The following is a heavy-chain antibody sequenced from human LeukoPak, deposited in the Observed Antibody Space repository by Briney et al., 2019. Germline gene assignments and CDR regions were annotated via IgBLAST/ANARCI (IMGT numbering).Heavy chain of an antibody. Sequence: PGGSLRLSCAASGFTFSSSSMSWVRQAPGKGLEWVSYITSGSSPISYADSVKGRFTISRDNAKNSLYLQMNSLRAEDTAVYYCARRYSSGWSIDCWGQGTLVTVSS. V-gene: IGHV3-48*01. D-gene: IGHD6-19*01. CDR1: GFTFSSSS. J-gene: IGHJ4*02. CDR2: ITSGSSPI. CDR3: ARRYSSGWSIDC.